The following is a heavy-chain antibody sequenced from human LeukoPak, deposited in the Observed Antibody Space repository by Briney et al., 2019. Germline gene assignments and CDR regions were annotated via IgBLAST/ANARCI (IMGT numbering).Heavy chain of an antibody. V-gene: IGHV3-23*01. J-gene: IGHJ3*02. CDR3: ARVGSGSYFLDGFDI. D-gene: IGHD1-26*01. CDR2: ISGSGGST. CDR1: GFTFSSYA. Sequence: GGSLRLSCAASGFTFSSYAMSWVRQAPGKGLEWVSAISGSGGSTYYADSVKGRFTISRDNSKNTLYLQMNSLRAEDTAVYYCARVGSGSYFLDGFDIWGQGAMVTVSS.